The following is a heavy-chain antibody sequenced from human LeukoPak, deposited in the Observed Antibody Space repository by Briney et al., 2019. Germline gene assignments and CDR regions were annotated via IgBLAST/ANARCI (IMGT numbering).Heavy chain of an antibody. CDR1: GFTFSDYY. CDR2: ISSSGSTI. D-gene: IGHD6-19*01. Sequence: GGSLRLSCAASGFTFSDYYMSWIRQAPGKGLEWVSYISSSGSTIYYADSVKGRFTISRDNAKNSQYLQINSLRAEDTALYYCAQGYSSGWYPYWGQGTLVTVSS. V-gene: IGHV3-11*01. CDR3: AQGYSSGWYPY. J-gene: IGHJ4*02.